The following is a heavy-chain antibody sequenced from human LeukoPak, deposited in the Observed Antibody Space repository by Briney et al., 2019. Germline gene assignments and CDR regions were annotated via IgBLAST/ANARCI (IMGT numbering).Heavy chain of an antibody. Sequence: PGGSLRLSCAASGFTFSSYGMHWVRQAPGKGLEWVAVIWYDGSNKYYADSVKGRFTISRDNSKNTLYLQMNSLRAEDTAVYYCAREASSWGDYYYYGMDVWGQGTTVTVSS. CDR3: AREASSWGDYYYYGMDV. J-gene: IGHJ6*02. D-gene: IGHD6-13*01. CDR2: IWYDGSNK. V-gene: IGHV3-33*01. CDR1: GFTFSSYG.